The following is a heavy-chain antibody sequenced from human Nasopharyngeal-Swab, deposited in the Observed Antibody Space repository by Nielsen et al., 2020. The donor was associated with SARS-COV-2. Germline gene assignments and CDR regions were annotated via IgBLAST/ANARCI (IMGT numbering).Heavy chain of an antibody. Sequence: SVKVSCKASGGTFSSYAISWVRQAPGQRLEWMGGIIPIFGTANYAQKFQGRVTITADESTSTAYMELSSLRSEDTAVYYCARTLYSSGWSDRRSYYFDYWGQGTLVTVSS. CDR3: ARTLYSSGWSDRRSYYFDY. CDR1: GGTFSSYA. V-gene: IGHV1-69*13. D-gene: IGHD6-19*01. CDR2: IIPIFGTA. J-gene: IGHJ4*02.